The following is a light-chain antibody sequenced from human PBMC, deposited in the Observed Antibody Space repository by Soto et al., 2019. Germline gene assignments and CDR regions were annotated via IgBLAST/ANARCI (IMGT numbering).Light chain of an antibody. V-gene: IGKV3-20*01. CDR1: QSVSNNY. Sequence: IALTQSQGTLSLSPGARASLPCRATPISCRASQSVSNNYLAWYQQKPGQAPRLLIYGASNRAAGIPDRFSGSGSGTDFTLTISRLEPEDFAVYYCQQYGSSGTFGQGTKVDIK. CDR2: GAS. CDR3: QQYGSSGT. J-gene: IGKJ1*01.